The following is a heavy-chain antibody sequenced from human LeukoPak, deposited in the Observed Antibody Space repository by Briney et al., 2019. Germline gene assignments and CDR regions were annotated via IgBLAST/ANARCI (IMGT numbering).Heavy chain of an antibody. CDR1: GGSISSSSYY. J-gene: IGHJ4*02. Sequence: SETLSLTCTASGGSISSSSYYWGWIRQPPGKGLEWIGSIYYSGSTYYNPSLKSRVTISVDTSKNQFSLKLSSVTAADTAVYYCARRDNWNEFDYWGQGTLVTVSS. D-gene: IGHD1-20*01. V-gene: IGHV4-39*01. CDR3: ARRDNWNEFDY. CDR2: IYYSGST.